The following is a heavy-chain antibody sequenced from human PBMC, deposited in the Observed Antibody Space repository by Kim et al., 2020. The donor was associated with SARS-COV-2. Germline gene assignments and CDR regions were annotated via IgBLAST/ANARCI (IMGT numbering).Heavy chain of an antibody. V-gene: IGHV1-8*01. CDR3: ARGLLVRGVFYYYYYMDV. CDR1: GYTYTRYD. CDR2: MNHNSCNT. D-gene: IGHD3-10*01. Sequence: ASVKVSCNDPGYTYTRYDIHWVRYATGQGLEWLGWMNHNSCNTGYAQKFQGRVTMTRNTSISTDYMELSSLRSEDTAVYYCARGLLVRGVFYYYYYMDVWGKWTPVTVSS. J-gene: IGHJ6*03.